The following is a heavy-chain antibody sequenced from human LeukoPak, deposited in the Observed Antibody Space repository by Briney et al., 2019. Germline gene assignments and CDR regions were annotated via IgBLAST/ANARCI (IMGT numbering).Heavy chain of an antibody. Sequence: QRGGPLRLFCAASGYLLSRYGMHWVRQATGKGVEGVAFIRYDGSNKFYADSVNGRFTFYRDNSKNTLYLQMNSLRAEETAVYYCARGYSSSWYNYYYYMDVWGKGTTVTISS. CDR3: ARGYSSSWYNYYYYMDV. J-gene: IGHJ6*03. D-gene: IGHD6-13*01. V-gene: IGHV3-30*02. CDR2: IRYDGSNK. CDR1: GYLLSRYG.